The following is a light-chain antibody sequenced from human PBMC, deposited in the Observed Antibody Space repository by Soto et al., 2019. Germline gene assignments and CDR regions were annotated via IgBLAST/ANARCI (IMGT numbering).Light chain of an antibody. V-gene: IGLV1-40*01. CDR3: QSYDSSLYV. Sequence: QSVLTQPPSVSGAPGQRVTISCTGRSSNIGAGYDVHWYQQLPGTAPKLLIYGNSNRPSGVPDRFSGSKSGTSASLAITGLQAEDAADYYCQSYDSSLYVFGTGTKLTVL. J-gene: IGLJ1*01. CDR1: SSNIGAGYD. CDR2: GNS.